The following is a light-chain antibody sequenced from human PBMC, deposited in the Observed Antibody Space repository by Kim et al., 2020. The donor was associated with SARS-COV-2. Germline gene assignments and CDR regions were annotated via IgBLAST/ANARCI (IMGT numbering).Light chain of an antibody. Sequence: RVTTSCTGSSSNIGTGYDVHWYQHLPGTAPKLLIYGNSNRPSGVPDRFSGSKSGTSASLAISGLQAEDEADYYCQSYDTSLSGYVFGTGTKVTVL. V-gene: IGLV1-40*01. J-gene: IGLJ1*01. CDR1: SSNIGTGYD. CDR2: GNS. CDR3: QSYDTSLSGYV.